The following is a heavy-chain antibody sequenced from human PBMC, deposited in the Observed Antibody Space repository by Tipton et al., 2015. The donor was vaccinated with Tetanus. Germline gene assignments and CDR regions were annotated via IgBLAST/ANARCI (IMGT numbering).Heavy chain of an antibody. CDR3: ARKLADYNGGGMDV. Sequence: TLSLTCTVSGASLRGGDYHWSWIRQTPGKGLEWLAYISYSGRTNSNYSLKSRITVSQDTSKNQFSLKLTSVTAADTAVYFCARKLADYNGGGMDVWGPGTTVTVSS. J-gene: IGHJ6*02. D-gene: IGHD5-12*01. CDR2: ISYSGRT. CDR1: GASLRGGDYH. V-gene: IGHV4-61*08.